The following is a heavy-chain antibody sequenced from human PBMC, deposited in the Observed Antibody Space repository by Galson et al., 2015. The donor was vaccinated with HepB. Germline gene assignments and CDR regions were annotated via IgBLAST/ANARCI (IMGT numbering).Heavy chain of an antibody. J-gene: IGHJ6*02. D-gene: IGHD3-10*01. CDR2: ISTSGATI. V-gene: IGHV3-11*01. CDR1: GFTFSDFY. Sequence: SLRLSCAATGFTFSDFYMGWIRQAPGKGLEWVSYISTSGATIYYGDSVKGRFATSRDSTKNSLYLQMNSLRGEDTAVYYCARASLSPVWFGEFNIMDVWGQGTTVTVSS. CDR3: ARASLSPVWFGEFNIMDV.